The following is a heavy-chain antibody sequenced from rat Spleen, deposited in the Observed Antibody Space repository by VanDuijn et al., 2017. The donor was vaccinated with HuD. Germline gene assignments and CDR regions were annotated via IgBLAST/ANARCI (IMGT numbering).Heavy chain of an antibody. CDR1: GLSLISNS. V-gene: IGHV2-47*01. CDR3: TRDHSYWGSYYPGGFAY. J-gene: IGHJ3*01. D-gene: IGHD1-12*02. CDR2: ISSGGYT. Sequence: QVQLEESGPGLVQPSQTLSLTCTVSGLSLISNSVSWIRQPPGKGLEWIAVISSGGYTYYNSALKSRLSITRETSKSKVFLKMNKLQTEDTAIYFCTRDHSYWGSYYPGGFAYWGQGTLVTVSS.